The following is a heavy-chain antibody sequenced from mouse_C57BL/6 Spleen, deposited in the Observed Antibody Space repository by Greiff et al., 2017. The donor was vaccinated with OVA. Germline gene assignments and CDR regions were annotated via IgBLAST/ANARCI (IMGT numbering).Heavy chain of an antibody. D-gene: IGHD1-1*01. V-gene: IGHV1-85*01. Sequence: QVQLQQSGPELVKPGASVKISCKASGYTFTSYDINWVKQRPGQGLEWIGWIYPRDGSTKYNEKFKGKATLTVDTSSSTAYMELHSLTSEDSAVYFCARSNYYGSKGYFDYWGQGTTLTVSS. CDR1: GYTFTSYD. CDR3: ARSNYYGSKGYFDY. CDR2: IYPRDGST. J-gene: IGHJ2*01.